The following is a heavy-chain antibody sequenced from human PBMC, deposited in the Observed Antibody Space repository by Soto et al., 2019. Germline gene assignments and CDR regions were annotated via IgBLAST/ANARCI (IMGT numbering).Heavy chain of an antibody. CDR3: SKVILEWEPLSGMDV. J-gene: IGHJ6*02. Sequence: EVQLVESGGGLVQPGRSLRLSCAASGFTFDDYAMHWDRQAPGKGLEWVSGTSWNSGSIGYADSVKGRLTISRDNAKNALYLQMNSLRAEDTALYYCSKVILEWEPLSGMDVWGHGTTVTVSS. D-gene: IGHD3-3*01. CDR1: GFTFDDYA. CDR2: TSWNSGSI. V-gene: IGHV3-9*01.